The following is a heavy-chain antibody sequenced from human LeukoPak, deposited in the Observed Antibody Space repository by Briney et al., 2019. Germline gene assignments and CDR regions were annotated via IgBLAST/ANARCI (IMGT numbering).Heavy chain of an antibody. CDR3: ARDGGKGYYDILTGLHAFDI. V-gene: IGHV4-4*07. Sequence: PSDTLSLTCTVSGGSISSYYWSWLRQPAGKGLEWIGRIYTSGSTNYNPSLKSRVTMSVDTSKKQLSLELSSVTAADAAVYYCARDGGKGYYDILTGLHAFDIWGQGTMVTVSS. CDR2: IYTSGST. J-gene: IGHJ3*02. D-gene: IGHD3-9*01. CDR1: GGSISSYY.